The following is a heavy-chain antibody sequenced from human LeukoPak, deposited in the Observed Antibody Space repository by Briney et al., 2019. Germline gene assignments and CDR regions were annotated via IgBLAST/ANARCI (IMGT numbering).Heavy chain of an antibody. CDR3: ARVRGRGSGNY. J-gene: IGHJ4*02. D-gene: IGHD1-26*01. CDR1: GGSFSGYY. V-gene: IGHV4-34*01. CDR2: INHSGSP. Sequence: SETLSLTCAVYGGSFSGYYWSWIRQPPGKGLEWIGEINHSGSPNYNPSLKSRVTISVDTSKNQFSLKLSSVTAADTAVYYCARVRGRGSGNYWGQGTLVTVSS.